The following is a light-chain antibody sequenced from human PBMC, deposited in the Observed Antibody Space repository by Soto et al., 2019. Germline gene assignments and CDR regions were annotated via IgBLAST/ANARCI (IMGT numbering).Light chain of an antibody. CDR3: QQYNDWPRGT. J-gene: IGKJ1*01. V-gene: IGKV3-15*01. Sequence: EIVMTQSPATLSVSPGERATLSCRASQSVSSYLAWYQQKPGQTPRLLIYGASTRATGIPARFSGSGSGTEFTLTISSLQSEDFAVYYCQQYNDWPRGTFGQGTKVDSK. CDR1: QSVSSY. CDR2: GAS.